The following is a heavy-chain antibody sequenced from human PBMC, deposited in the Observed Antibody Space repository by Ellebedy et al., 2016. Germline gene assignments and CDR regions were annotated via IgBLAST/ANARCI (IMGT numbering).Heavy chain of an antibody. D-gene: IGHD3-10*01. V-gene: IGHV1-24*01. CDR1: GYTLTELF. Sequence: ASVKVSCKVSGYTLTELFMHWVRQATGKGLEWMGGFDPEDGETIYAQKFQGRVTMTEDTSTDTAYMELSSLRSEDQAVYYCPRDPLWFGELGTDNWFDPWGQGTLVTVSS. J-gene: IGHJ5*02. CDR3: PRDPLWFGELGTDNWFDP. CDR2: FDPEDGET.